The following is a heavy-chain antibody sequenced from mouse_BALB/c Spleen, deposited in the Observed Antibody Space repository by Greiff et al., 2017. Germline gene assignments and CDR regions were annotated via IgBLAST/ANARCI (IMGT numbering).Heavy chain of an antibody. CDR1: GYTFSSYW. V-gene: IGHV1-9*01. D-gene: IGHD2-14*01. Sequence: QVQLKQSGAELMKPGASVKISCKATGYTFSSYWIEWVKQRPGHGLEWIGEILPGSGSTNYNEKFKGKATFTADTSSNTAYMQLSSLTSEDSAVYYCARREVRGYFDYWGQGTTLTVSS. J-gene: IGHJ2*01. CDR3: ARREVRGYFDY. CDR2: ILPGSGST.